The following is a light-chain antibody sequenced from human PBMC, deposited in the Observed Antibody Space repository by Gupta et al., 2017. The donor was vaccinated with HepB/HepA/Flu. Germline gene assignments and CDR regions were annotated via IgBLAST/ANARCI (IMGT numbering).Light chain of an antibody. CDR1: SSDVGNYNL. V-gene: IGLV2-23*02. CDR2: EVS. CDR3: CSSAGRRSFVI. Sequence: QSALTQPASVSGSPGQSITISCTGTSSDVGNYNLVSWYQQHPGKAPKLLISEVSKRPSGVSNRFSGSKSGNTASRTISGLQAEDEADDYCCSSAGRRSFVIFGGGTKLTVL. J-gene: IGLJ2*01.